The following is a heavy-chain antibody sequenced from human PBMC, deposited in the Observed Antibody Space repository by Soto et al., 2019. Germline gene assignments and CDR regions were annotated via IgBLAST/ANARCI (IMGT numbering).Heavy chain of an antibody. CDR2: LRYNGREE. V-gene: IGHV3-30*02. Sequence: GKGLEWVAFLRYNGREEYYADSVKGRFTISRDSSRNTLYLQMNSLKTEDTAVYYCITGILWFGELCADLDYWGKGTSVTGSS. J-gene: IGHJ4*02. CDR3: ITGILWFGELCADLDY. D-gene: IGHD3-10*01.